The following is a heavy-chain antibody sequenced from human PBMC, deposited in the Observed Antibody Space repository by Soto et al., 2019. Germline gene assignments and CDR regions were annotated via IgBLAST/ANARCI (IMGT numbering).Heavy chain of an antibody. CDR2: ISYDGSNK. CDR3: AKDQQSSGWYYRGYYYYGMDV. D-gene: IGHD6-19*01. V-gene: IGHV3-30*18. Sequence: QPGGSLRLSCAASGFTFSSYGMHWVRQAPGKGLEWVAVISYDGSNKYYADSVKGRFTISRDNSKNTLYLQMNSLRAEDTAVYYCAKDQQSSGWYYRGYYYYGMDVWGQGTTVTVSS. J-gene: IGHJ6*02. CDR1: GFTFSSYG.